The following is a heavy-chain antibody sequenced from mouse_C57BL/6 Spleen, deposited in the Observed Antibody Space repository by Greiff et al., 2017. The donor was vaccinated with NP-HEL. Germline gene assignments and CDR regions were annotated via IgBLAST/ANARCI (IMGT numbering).Heavy chain of an antibody. Sequence: QVQLQQPGAELVMPGASVKLSCKASGYTFTSYWMHWVKQRPGQGLEWIGEIDPSDSYTNYNQKFKGKSTLTVDKSSSTAYMRLSSLTSEDSAVYYCARRDSSGFDFDYWGQGTTLTVSS. V-gene: IGHV1-69*01. CDR1: GYTFTSYW. CDR3: ARRDSSGFDFDY. CDR2: IDPSDSYT. D-gene: IGHD3-2*02. J-gene: IGHJ2*01.